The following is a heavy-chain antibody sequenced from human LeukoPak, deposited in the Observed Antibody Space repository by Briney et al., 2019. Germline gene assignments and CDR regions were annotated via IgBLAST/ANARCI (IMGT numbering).Heavy chain of an antibody. J-gene: IGHJ4*02. CDR2: ISSHGGST. CDR3: AIAASGTLADF. Sequence: GGSLSLSCSASGGTFISYSMYWVRQPPGKGLEYVSAISSHGGSTYYADSVKGRFTISRDNSKTTLYLQMSSLRTEDTAVYYCAIAASGTLADFWGQGTVVTVSS. V-gene: IGHV3-64D*09. D-gene: IGHD6-13*01. CDR1: GGTFISYS.